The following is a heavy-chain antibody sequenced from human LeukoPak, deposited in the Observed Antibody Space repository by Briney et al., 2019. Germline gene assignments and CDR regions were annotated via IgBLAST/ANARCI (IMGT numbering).Heavy chain of an antibody. CDR2: IIPIFGTA. D-gene: IGHD2-21*01. CDR1: GGTFSSYA. Sequence: SVKVSCKASGGTFSSYAISWVRQAPGQGLEWMGGIIPIFGTANYAQKFQGRVTITADKSTSTAYMELSSLRSEDTAVYYCARCAHIPYYYYMDVWGKGTTVTVSS. CDR3: ARCAHIPYYYYMDV. J-gene: IGHJ6*03. V-gene: IGHV1-69*06.